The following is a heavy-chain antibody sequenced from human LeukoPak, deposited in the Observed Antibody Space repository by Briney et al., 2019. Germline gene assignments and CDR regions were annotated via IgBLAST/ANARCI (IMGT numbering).Heavy chain of an antibody. CDR3: ARAITNYGYIFDY. D-gene: IGHD5-18*01. J-gene: IGHJ4*02. CDR2: ISSSGSTI. Sequence: GGSLRLSCAASGFTFSSYSMNWVRQAPGKGLEWVSYISSSGSTIYYADSVKGRFTISRDNAKNSLYLQMNSLRAEDTAVYYCARAITNYGYIFDYRGQGTLVTVSS. CDR1: GFTFSSYS. V-gene: IGHV3-48*04.